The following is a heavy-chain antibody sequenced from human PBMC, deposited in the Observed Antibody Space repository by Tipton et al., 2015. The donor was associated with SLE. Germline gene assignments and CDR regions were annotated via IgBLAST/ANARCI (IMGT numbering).Heavy chain of an antibody. D-gene: IGHD3-10*01. Sequence: SLRLSCAASGFTVSSNYMSWVRQAPGKGLEWVSVIYSGGSTYYADSVKGRFTISRHNSKNTLYLQMNSLRAEDTAVYYCASRGQSNWPPPHAFDIWGQGTMVTVSS. J-gene: IGHJ3*02. CDR2: IYSGGST. CDR3: ASRGQSNWPPPHAFDI. V-gene: IGHV3-53*04. CDR1: GFTVSSNY.